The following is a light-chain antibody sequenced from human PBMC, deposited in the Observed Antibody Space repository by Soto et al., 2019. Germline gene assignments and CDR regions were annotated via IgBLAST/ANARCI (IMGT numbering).Light chain of an antibody. CDR3: SSSAGSYLFV. Sequence: QALLNHPASAPASHRHSFTIACTVPISYVGGYNYVSWYQQHPGKAPKLMIYEVSKRPSGVPDRFSGSKSGNTASLTVSGLQAEDEADYCCSSSAGSYLFVFGTGPEVTVL. CDR1: ISYVGGYNY. V-gene: IGLV2-8*01. CDR2: EVS. J-gene: IGLJ1*01.